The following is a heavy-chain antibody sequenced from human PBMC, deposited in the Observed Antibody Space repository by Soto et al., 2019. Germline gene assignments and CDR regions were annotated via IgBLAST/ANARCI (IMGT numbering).Heavy chain of an antibody. CDR2: INWNSANI. D-gene: IGHD6-19*01. CDR1: GFTFDDFA. V-gene: IGHV3-9*01. J-gene: IGHJ4*02. CDR3: TKDEGRSHSSGWCLDC. Sequence: EVQLVESGGGLVQPGRSLRLSCAASGFTFDDFAMHWVGQAPGKGLEWVSGINWNSANIAYADSVKGRFTISRDNAKNSLYMQMSSLRPEDTALYYCTKDEGRSHSSGWCLDCWGQGALVTVSS.